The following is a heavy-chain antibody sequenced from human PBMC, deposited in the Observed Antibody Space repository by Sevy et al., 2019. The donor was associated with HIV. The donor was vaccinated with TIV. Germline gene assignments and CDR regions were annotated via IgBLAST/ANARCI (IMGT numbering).Heavy chain of an antibody. D-gene: IGHD3-22*01. CDR1: GFTFSSYA. Sequence: GGSLRLSCAASGFTFSSYAMHWVRQAPGKGLEWVAVISYDGSNKYYADSVKGRFTISRDNSKNTLYLQMNSLRAEDTAVYYCARDEVKIVVVGGVYYYYYYGMHVWGQGTTVTVSS. V-gene: IGHV3-30-3*01. J-gene: IGHJ6*02. CDR3: ARDEVKIVVVGGVYYYYYYGMHV. CDR2: ISYDGSNK.